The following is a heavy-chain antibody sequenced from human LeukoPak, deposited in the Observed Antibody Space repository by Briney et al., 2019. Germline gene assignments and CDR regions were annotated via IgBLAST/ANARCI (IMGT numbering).Heavy chain of an antibody. CDR1: GYTFTGYY. V-gene: IGHV1-2*06. D-gene: IGHD6-19*01. CDR3: ALAVAALYNWFDP. CDR2: INPNSGGT. Sequence: ASVKVSCKASGYTFTGYYMHWVRQAPGQGLEWMGRINPNSGGTNYAQKFQGRVTMTRDTSISTAYMELSRLRSDDTAVYYCALAVAALYNWFDPWGQGTLVTVSS. J-gene: IGHJ5*02.